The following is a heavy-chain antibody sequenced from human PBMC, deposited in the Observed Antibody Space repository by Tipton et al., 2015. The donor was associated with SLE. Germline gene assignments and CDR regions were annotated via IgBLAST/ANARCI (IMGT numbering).Heavy chain of an antibody. J-gene: IGHJ6*02. V-gene: IGHV4-34*01. Sequence: LSCTVSGGSFSTYYWSWTRQPPGKGLEWIGEVFRGGSTNYSPSLESRVTITVDMSKNQFSLRLISVTAADTAVYYCARGCSSSTCEPFYFFGMDVWGQGTTVTVSS. CDR1: GGSFSTYY. CDR3: ARGCSSSTCEPFYFFGMDV. D-gene: IGHD2-2*01. CDR2: VFRGGST.